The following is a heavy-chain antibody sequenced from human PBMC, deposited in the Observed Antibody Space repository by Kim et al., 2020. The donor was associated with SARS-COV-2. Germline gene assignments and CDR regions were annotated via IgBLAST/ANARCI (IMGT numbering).Heavy chain of an antibody. CDR2: ISSSSSYI. V-gene: IGHV3-21*01. Sequence: GGSLRLSCAASGFTFSSYSMNWVRQAPRKGLEWVSSISSSSSYIYYADSVKGRFTISRDNAKNSLYLQMNSLRAEDTAVYYCASSGYYYDSSGYYEARYYYYGMDVWGQGTTVTVSS. CDR1: GFTFSSYS. J-gene: IGHJ6*02. CDR3: ASSGYYYDSSGYYEARYYYYGMDV. D-gene: IGHD3-22*01.